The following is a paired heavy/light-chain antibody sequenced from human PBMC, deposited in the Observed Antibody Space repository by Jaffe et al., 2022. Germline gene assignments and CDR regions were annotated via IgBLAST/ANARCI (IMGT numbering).Heavy chain of an antibody. CDR2: IIPIFGTA. D-gene: IGHD3-22*01. CDR1: GGTFSSYA. V-gene: IGHV1-69*05. J-gene: IGHJ3*02. Sequence: QVQLVQSGAEVKKPGSSVKVSCKASGGTFSSYAISWVRQAPGQGLEWMGGIIPIFGTANYAQKFQGRVTITTDESTSTAYMELSSLRSEDTAVYYCARRGWTGYYDSSGHDAFDIWGQGTMVTVSS. CDR3: ARRGWTGYYDSSGHDAFDI.
Light chain of an antibody. J-gene: IGLJ3*02. Sequence: SYVLTQPPSVSVAPGKTARITCGGNNIGSKSVHWYQQKPGQAPVLVIYYDSDRPSGIPERFSGSNSGNTATLTISRVEAGDEADYYCQVWDSSSDLGVFGGGTKLTVL. CDR2: YDS. CDR1: NIGSKS. CDR3: QVWDSSSDLGV. V-gene: IGLV3-21*04.